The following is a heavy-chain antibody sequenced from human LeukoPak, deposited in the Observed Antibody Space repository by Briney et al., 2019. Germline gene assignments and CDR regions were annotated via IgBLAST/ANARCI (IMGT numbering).Heavy chain of an antibody. CDR2: IANGGT. CDR3: ARDKAHSYGYYFDP. D-gene: IGHD3-10*01. J-gene: IGHJ4*02. CDR1: GDAISTYY. Sequence: RSSQTLSLTCTVSGDAISTYYWNWIRQTPGKGLEWVGHIANGGTDYNPSLKSRAFISVDTSKNQISLRLTSVTAADTAVYYCARDKAHSYGYYFDPWGPGTQVLVSS. V-gene: IGHV4-4*09.